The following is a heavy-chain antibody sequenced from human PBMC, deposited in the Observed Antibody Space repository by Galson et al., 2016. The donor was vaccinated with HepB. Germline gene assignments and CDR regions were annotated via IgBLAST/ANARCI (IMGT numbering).Heavy chain of an antibody. V-gene: IGHV1-46*01. CDR1: GYTFTSYY. J-gene: IGHJ1*01. CDR3: ASGQGSSWYEFFQH. D-gene: IGHD6-13*01. CDR2: INPNGGDT. Sequence: SVKVSCKASGYTFTSYYVHWVRQAPGQGLEWVGMINPNGGDTIYAQNFQGRVSMTRDTSTSIVNMELSSLRPDDTAVYFCASGQGSSWYEFFQHWGQGTLVTVSS.